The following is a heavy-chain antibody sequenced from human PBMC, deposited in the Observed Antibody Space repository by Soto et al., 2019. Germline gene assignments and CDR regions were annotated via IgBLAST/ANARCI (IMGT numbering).Heavy chain of an antibody. CDR2: ISYDGSNK. CDR3: ARDPSYGGGYYFDY. D-gene: IGHD3-16*01. CDR1: GFTFSSYA. V-gene: IGHV3-30-3*01. Sequence: QVQLVESGGGVVQPGRSLRLSCAASGFTFSSYAMHWVRQAPGKGLEWVAVISYDGSNKYYADSVKGRFTISRDNSKNTLYLQMNSLRAEDTAVYYCARDPSYGGGYYFDYWGQGTLFTVSS. J-gene: IGHJ4*02.